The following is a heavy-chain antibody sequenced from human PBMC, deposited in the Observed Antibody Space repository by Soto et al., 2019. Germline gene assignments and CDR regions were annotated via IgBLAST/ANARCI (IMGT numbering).Heavy chain of an antibody. D-gene: IGHD3-9*01. CDR2: IYDSGNT. CDR3: ARASYDILTAYYLDY. Sequence: SETLSLTCTVSGGPIRSYCWSWIRQPPGKGLEWIGYIYDSGNTDYNPSLKSRVTISVDTSKNQFSLKLSSVTAADTAVYYCARASYDILTAYYLDYWGQGTLVTVSS. CDR1: GGPIRSYC. J-gene: IGHJ4*02. V-gene: IGHV4-59*12.